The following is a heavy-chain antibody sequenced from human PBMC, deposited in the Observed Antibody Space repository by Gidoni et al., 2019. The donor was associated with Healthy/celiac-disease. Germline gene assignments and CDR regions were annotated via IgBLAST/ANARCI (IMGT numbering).Heavy chain of an antibody. CDR1: GYSISSGYY. CDR2: IYHSGST. V-gene: IGHV4-38-2*01. CDR3: ARVDDYGDYGFDY. J-gene: IGHJ4*02. D-gene: IGHD4-17*01. Sequence: QVQLQESGPGLVKPSETLSLTCAVSGYSISSGYYWGWIRQPPGKGVEWIGSIYHSGSTYYNPSLKSRVTISVDTSKNQFSLKLSSVTAADTAVYYCARVDDYGDYGFDYWGQGTLVTVSS.